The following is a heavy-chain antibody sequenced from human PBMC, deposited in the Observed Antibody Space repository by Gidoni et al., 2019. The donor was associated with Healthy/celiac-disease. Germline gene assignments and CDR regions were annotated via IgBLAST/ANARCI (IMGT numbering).Heavy chain of an antibody. CDR1: GYSFTSYW. CDR2: IYPGDSDT. D-gene: IGHD3-3*01. CDR3: ARHPFTIFGVAQLEGAFDI. J-gene: IGHJ3*02. Sequence: EVQLVQSGAEVKKPGESLKISCKGSGYSFTSYWIGWVRQMPGKGLEWMGIIYPGDSDTRYSPSFQGQVTISADKSISTAYLQWSSLKALDTAMYYCARHPFTIFGVAQLEGAFDIWGQGTMVTVSS. V-gene: IGHV5-51*01.